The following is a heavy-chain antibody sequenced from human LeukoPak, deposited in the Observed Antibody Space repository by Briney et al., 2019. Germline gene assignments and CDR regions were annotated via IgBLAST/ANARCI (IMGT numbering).Heavy chain of an antibody. J-gene: IGHJ4*02. CDR2: IIPIFGTA. Sequence: SVKVSCKASGGTFSSYAISWVRQAPGQGLEWMGGIIPIFGTANYAQKFQGRVTITTDESTSTAYMELSSLRYEETAVYYCARVPRSSTRGYYFDYWGQGTLVTVSS. CDR3: ARVPRSSTRGYYFDY. V-gene: IGHV1-69*05. D-gene: IGHD2-2*01. CDR1: GGTFSSYA.